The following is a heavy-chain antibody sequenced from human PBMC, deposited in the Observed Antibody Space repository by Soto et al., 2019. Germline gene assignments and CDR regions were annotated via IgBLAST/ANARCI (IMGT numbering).Heavy chain of an antibody. V-gene: IGHV3-11*01. D-gene: IGHD4-17*01. CDR1: GFTFSDYY. J-gene: IGHJ4*02. Sequence: GGSLRLSCAASGFTFSDYYMSWIRQAPGKGLEWVSYISSSGSTIYYADSVKGRFTISRDNAKNSLYLQMNSLRAEDTAVYYCSSPLWGGLPDPKGPIDYWGQGTLVTVSS. CDR2: ISSSGSTI. CDR3: SSPLWGGLPDPKGPIDY.